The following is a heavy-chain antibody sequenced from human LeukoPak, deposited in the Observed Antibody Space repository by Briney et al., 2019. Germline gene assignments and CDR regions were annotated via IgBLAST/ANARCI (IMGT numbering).Heavy chain of an antibody. Sequence: GGSLRLSCAASGFTFSSYAMSWVRQAPGKGLEWVSAISGSGGSTYYADSVKGRFTISRDNSKNTLYLQMNSLRAEDTAVYYCAKASWGNDYGDYGDYWGQGTLVTVSS. D-gene: IGHD4-17*01. CDR3: AKASWGNDYGDYGDY. J-gene: IGHJ4*02. CDR2: ISGSGGST. CDR1: GFTFSSYA. V-gene: IGHV3-23*01.